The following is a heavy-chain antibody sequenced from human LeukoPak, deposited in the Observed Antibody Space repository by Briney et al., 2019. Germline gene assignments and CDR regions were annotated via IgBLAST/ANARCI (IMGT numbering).Heavy chain of an antibody. CDR1: GYTFTGYY. CDR2: INPYNGNT. D-gene: IGHD4-17*01. Sequence: EASVKVSCKASGYTFTGYYMHWVRQAPGQGLEWMGWINPYNGNTNYAQNFQGRVTLTTDTSTSTAYMELRSLRSDDTAMYYCAREIYGRFDFWGQGTLVTVSS. CDR3: AREIYGRFDF. V-gene: IGHV1-18*04. J-gene: IGHJ4*02.